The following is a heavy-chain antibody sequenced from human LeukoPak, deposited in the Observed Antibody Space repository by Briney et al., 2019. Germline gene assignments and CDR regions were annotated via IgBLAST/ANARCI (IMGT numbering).Heavy chain of an antibody. V-gene: IGHV4-59*01. CDR3: ARDNGYYFDY. CDR1: GGSISSYY. CDR2: IYYSGST. J-gene: IGHJ4*02. D-gene: IGHD2-8*01. Sequence: PSGTLSLTCTVSGGSISSYYWSWIRQPPGKGLEWIGYIYYSGSTNYNPSLKSRVTISVDTSKNQFSLKLSSVTAADTAVYYCARDNGYYFDYWGQGTLVTVSS.